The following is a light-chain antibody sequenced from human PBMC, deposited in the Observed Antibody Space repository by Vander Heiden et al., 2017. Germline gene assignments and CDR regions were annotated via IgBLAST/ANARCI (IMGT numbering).Light chain of an antibody. CDR3: AAWDDNLNGLYV. J-gene: IGLJ1*01. CDR1: SSNIGSNS. CDR2: IDN. V-gene: IGLV1-44*01. Sequence: QSVLTQPPSASGTPGQGVTISCSGSSSNIGSNSVSWYQRLPGTAPKLLIYIDNQRPSGVPDRFSGSKSGTSASLAISGLQSEDEAEYFCAAWDDNLNGLYVFGTGTKVTVL.